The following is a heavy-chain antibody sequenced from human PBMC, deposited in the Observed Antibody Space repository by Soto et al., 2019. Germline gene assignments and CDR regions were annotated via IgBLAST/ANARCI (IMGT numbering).Heavy chain of an antibody. CDR2: INHSGST. CDR1: GGSFSGYY. CDR3: ARRLTSRRRYFDY. Sequence: QVQLQQWGAGLLKPSETLSLTCAVYGGSFSGYYWSWIRQPPGKGLEWIGEINHSGSTNYNPSLQSRVSISVDTSKHQFSLKLSSVTAADTAVYYCARRLTSRRRYFDYWGQGTLVTVSS. V-gene: IGHV4-34*01. J-gene: IGHJ4*02.